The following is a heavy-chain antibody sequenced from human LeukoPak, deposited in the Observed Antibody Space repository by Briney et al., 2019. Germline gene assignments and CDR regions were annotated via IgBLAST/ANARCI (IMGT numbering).Heavy chain of an antibody. D-gene: IGHD3-10*01. V-gene: IGHV4-59*01. Sequence: SETLSLTCTVSGGSISSYYWSWIRQPPGKGLEWIGYIYYSGSTNYNPSLKTRLTISVATSTNQFSLKLSSVTAADTAVYYCAREVFVTMVRGAHNWFDPWGQGTLVTVSS. CDR3: AREVFVTMVRGAHNWFDP. CDR1: GGSISSYY. J-gene: IGHJ5*02. CDR2: IYYSGST.